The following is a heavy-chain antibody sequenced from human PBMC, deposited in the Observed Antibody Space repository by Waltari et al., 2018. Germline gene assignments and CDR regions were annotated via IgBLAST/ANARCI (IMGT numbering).Heavy chain of an antibody. Sequence: QVRLQEWGAGTLKPSQTLSLTCAVYGGSFSGYHWTWIRQPPGKGLEWLGEINHGGVTNYNPCLRSRLTILIDTSKKQFSLRLSSVTAADTAVYYCGRGCVPDAYGSGSYYRNWFDPWGQGTLATVSS. V-gene: IGHV4-34*01. CDR1: GGSFSGYH. D-gene: IGHD3-10*01. J-gene: IGHJ5*02. CDR2: INHGGVT. CDR3: GRGCVPDAYGSGSYYRNWFDP.